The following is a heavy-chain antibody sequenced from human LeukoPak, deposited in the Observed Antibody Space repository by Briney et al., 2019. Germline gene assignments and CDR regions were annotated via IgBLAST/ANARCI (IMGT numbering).Heavy chain of an antibody. J-gene: IGHJ4*02. CDR1: GFTFSTFA. Sequence: GGSLRLSCAASGFTFSTFAMSWVRQAPGKGLEWVSGISGSGGSTNYADSVKGRFTISRDNSKNTLYLQMNSLRAEDTAVYYCAISGGYWAWAHWGQGTLVTVSS. V-gene: IGHV3-23*01. CDR3: AISGGYWAWAH. D-gene: IGHD1-26*01. CDR2: ISGSGGST.